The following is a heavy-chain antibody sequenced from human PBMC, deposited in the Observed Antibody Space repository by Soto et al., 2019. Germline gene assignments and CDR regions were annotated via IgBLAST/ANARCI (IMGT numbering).Heavy chain of an antibody. CDR3: ATRASAVAGTMYYFEY. CDR1: GYTLTELS. Sequence: ASVKVSCKVSGYTLTELSMHWVRQAPGKGLEWMGGFDPEDGETIYAQKFQGRVTMTEDTSTDTAYMELSSLRSEDTAVYYCATRASAVAGTMYYFEYWGQGTLVTVSS. D-gene: IGHD6-19*01. V-gene: IGHV1-24*01. J-gene: IGHJ4*02. CDR2: FDPEDGET.